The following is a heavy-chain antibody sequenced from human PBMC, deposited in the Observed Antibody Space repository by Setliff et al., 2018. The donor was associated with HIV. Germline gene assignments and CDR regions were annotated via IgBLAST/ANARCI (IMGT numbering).Heavy chain of an antibody. CDR3: AKRYGTFGDLEGMDV. CDR1: GYTFTSYY. J-gene: IGHJ6*02. D-gene: IGHD3-10*01. CDR2: INPTGGST. V-gene: IGHV1-46*01. Sequence: ASVKVSCKASGYTFTSYYMHWVRQAPGQGLEWMGIINPTGGSTTYAQKFQGRVTMTRDMSTSTVYMELSSLRTEDTAVYYCAKRYGTFGDLEGMDVWGQGTTVTVSS.